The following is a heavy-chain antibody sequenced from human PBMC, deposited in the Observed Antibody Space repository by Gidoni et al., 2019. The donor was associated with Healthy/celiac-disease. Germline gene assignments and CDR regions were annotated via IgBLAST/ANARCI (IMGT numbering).Heavy chain of an antibody. CDR1: GGSISSSSYY. Sequence: QLQLQESGPGLVKPSETLSLTCTVSGGSISSSSYYWGWIRQPPGKGLEWIGSIYYSGSTYYNPSLKSRVTISVDTSKNQFSLKLSSVTAADTAVYYCASGGWYWGEGNYWGQGTLVTVSS. V-gene: IGHV4-39*01. CDR3: ASGGWYWGEGNY. J-gene: IGHJ4*02. D-gene: IGHD6-19*01. CDR2: IYYSGST.